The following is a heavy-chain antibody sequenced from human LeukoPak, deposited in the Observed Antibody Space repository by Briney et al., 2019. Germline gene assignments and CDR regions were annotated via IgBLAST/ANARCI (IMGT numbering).Heavy chain of an antibody. CDR3: AREDYYDSSGYYFACRY. J-gene: IGHJ4*02. V-gene: IGHV1-46*01. CDR2: INPSGNST. D-gene: IGHD3-22*01. CDR1: GDTFTTYF. Sequence: ASVKVSCKASGDTFTTYFMHWVRQAPGQGLEWMGIINPSGNSTIYAQKFQGRVTMTRDMSTSTVYMELSSLRSEDTAVYYCAREDYYDSSGYYFACRYWGQGTLVTVSS.